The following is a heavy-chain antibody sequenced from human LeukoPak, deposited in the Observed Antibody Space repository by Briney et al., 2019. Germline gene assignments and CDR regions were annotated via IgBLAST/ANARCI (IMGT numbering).Heavy chain of an antibody. J-gene: IGHJ5*02. Sequence: GASVKVSCKASGGSFSSYAISWVRQAPGQGLEWMGGIIPIFGTANYAQKFQGRVTITADESTSTAYMELSSLRSEDTAVYYCARVYPTYYDFWSGSNWFDPWGQGTLVTVSS. V-gene: IGHV1-69*13. CDR1: GGSFSSYA. CDR3: ARVYPTYYDFWSGSNWFDP. CDR2: IIPIFGTA. D-gene: IGHD3-3*01.